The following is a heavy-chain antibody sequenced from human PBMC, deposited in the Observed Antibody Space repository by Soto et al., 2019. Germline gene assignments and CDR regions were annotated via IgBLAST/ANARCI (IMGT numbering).Heavy chain of an antibody. Sequence: QVQLVQSGAEMKKPGASVKVSCKSSGYTFNIYGIHWLRQAPGQSLEWMGWINGGTGNVEYTQRFQDRVIIRRDTSASTDYMEVSRLTFDDTAIYRCARATIPSQPKGLDVWGQGTAVIVSS. CDR1: GYTFNIYG. CDR2: INGGTGNV. CDR3: ARATIPSQPKGLDV. D-gene: IGHD2-2*02. V-gene: IGHV1-3*01. J-gene: IGHJ6*02.